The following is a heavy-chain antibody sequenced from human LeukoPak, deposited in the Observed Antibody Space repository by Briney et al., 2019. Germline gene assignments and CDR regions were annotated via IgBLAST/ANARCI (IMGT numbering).Heavy chain of an antibody. CDR1: GGSFSGYY. J-gene: IGHJ6*02. CDR2: INHSGST. CDR3: ARVGIYCSSTSCYSAWAGNYYYYGMDV. Sequence: SETLSLTCAVYGGSFSGYYWSWIRQPPGKGLEWIGEINHSGSTNYNPSLKSRVTISVDTSKNQFSLKLSSVTAADTAVYYCARVGIYCSSTSCYSAWAGNYYYYGMDVWGQGTTVTVSS. D-gene: IGHD2-2*01. V-gene: IGHV4-34*01.